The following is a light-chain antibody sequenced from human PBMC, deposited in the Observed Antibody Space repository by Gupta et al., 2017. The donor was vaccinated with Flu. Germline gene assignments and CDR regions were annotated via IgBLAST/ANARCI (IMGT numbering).Light chain of an antibody. CDR1: SSDVGAYNY. CDR2: DVT. J-gene: IGLJ2*01. V-gene: IGLV2-11*01. Sequence: QSALTQPRSVSGPPGQSVAISCTGTSSDVGAYNYVSWYQQHPGKAPKLIIYDVTKRPSGVPDRFTGSKSGNTASLTISGLQPEDEADYHCCSFGAASFFGGGTKLTVL. CDR3: CSFGAASF.